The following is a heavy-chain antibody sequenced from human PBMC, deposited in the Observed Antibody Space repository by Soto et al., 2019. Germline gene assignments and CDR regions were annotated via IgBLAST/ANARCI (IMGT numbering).Heavy chain of an antibody. CDR3: ARVSMVRGVMAYYYYYYYMDV. CDR2: MNPNSGNT. J-gene: IGHJ6*03. CDR1: GYTFTSYD. D-gene: IGHD3-10*01. Sequence: QVQLVQSGAEVKKPGASVKVSCKASGYTFTSYDINWVRQATGQGLEGMGWMNPNSGNTGYAQKFQGRVTMTRNTSISTAYMELSSLRSEDTAVYYCARVSMVRGVMAYYYYYYYMDVWGKGTTVTVSS. V-gene: IGHV1-8*01.